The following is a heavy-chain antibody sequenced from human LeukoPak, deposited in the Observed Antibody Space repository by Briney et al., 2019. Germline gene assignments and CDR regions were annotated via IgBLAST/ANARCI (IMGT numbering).Heavy chain of an antibody. D-gene: IGHD2-2*01. J-gene: IGHJ4*02. Sequence: GGSLRLSCAASGFTFSSYWMSWVRQAPGKGLEWVANIKQDGSEKYYVDSVKGRFTISRDNAKNSLYLQMNSLRAEDTAVYYCAREYCSSTNCPRGYYFDYWGQGTLVTVSS. CDR1: GFTFSSYW. V-gene: IGHV3-7*03. CDR2: IKQDGSEK. CDR3: AREYCSSTNCPRGYYFDY.